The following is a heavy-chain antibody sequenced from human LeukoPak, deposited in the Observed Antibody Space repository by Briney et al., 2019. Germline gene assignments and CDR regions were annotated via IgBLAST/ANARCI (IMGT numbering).Heavy chain of an antibody. V-gene: IGHV3-21*01. J-gene: IGHJ6*04. Sequence: PGGSLRLSCAASGFTFSNYAMNWVCQAPGKGLEGVSSISGSSTDIYYADSVKGRFTISRDNAKNSLYLQMNSLRAEDTAVYYCAELGITMIGGVWGKGTTVTISS. D-gene: IGHD3-10*02. CDR3: AELGITMIGGV. CDR1: GFTFSNYA. CDR2: ISGSSTDI.